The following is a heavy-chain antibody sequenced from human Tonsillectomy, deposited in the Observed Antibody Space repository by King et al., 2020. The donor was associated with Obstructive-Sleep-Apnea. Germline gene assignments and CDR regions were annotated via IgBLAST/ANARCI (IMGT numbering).Heavy chain of an antibody. V-gene: IGHV4-59*08. CDR3: ARHRGVEDYGGYGDYFDY. CDR1: GGSIRNYY. J-gene: IGHJ4*02. D-gene: IGHD5-12*01. Sequence: VQLQESGPGLVKPSETLSLTCTVSGGSIRNYYWSWIRQPPGKGLEWIGYMYYSGNTNFNPSPKSRVTISADTSKIQISLRLSSVTAADTAVYYCARHRGVEDYGGYGDYFDYWGQGTLVTVSS. CDR2: MYYSGNT.